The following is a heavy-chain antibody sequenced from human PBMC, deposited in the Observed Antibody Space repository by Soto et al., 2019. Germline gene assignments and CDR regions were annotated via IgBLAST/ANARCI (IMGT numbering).Heavy chain of an antibody. V-gene: IGHV4-31*03. J-gene: IGHJ4*02. CDR2: IYYSGST. D-gene: IGHD2-2*01. CDR1: GGSISSGGYY. Sequence: SETLSLTCTVSGGSISSGGYYWSWIRQHPGKGLEWIGYIYYSGSTYYNPSLKSRVTISVDTSKNQFSLKLSSVTAADTAVYYCARQTIVVVPAYLDYWGQGTLVTVSS. CDR3: ARQTIVVVPAYLDY.